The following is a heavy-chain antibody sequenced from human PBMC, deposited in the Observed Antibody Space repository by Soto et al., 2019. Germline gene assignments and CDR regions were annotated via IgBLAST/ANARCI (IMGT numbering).Heavy chain of an antibody. V-gene: IGHV3-21*04. CDR3: AKAVDIVATSYFDY. J-gene: IGHJ4*02. CDR2: ISSSSSYI. CDR1: GFTFSSYS. Sequence: GGSLRLSCAASGFTFSSYSMNWVRQAPGKGLEWVSSISSSSSYIYYADSVKGRLTISRDNAKNSLYLQMNSLRAEDTALYYCAKAVDIVATSYFDYWGQGTLVTVSS. D-gene: IGHD5-12*01.